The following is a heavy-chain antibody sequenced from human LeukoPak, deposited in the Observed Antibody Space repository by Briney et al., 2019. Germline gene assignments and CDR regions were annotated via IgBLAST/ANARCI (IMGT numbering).Heavy chain of an antibody. V-gene: IGHV4-34*01. J-gene: IGHJ3*02. CDR1: GGSFSGYY. Sequence: SETLSLTCAVYGGSFSGYYRSWIRQPPGKGLEWIGEINHSGSTNYNPSLKSRVTISVDTSKNQFSLKPSSVTAADTAVYYCASIIAAAEVRGAFDIWGQGTMVTVSS. CDR2: INHSGST. CDR3: ASIIAAAEVRGAFDI. D-gene: IGHD6-13*01.